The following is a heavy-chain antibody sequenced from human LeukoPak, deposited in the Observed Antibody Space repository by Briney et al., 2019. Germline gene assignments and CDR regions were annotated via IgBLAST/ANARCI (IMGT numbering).Heavy chain of an antibody. J-gene: IGHJ6*03. V-gene: IGHV3-30*02. CDR1: GFTFSSYG. CDR2: IRYDGSNK. D-gene: IGHD3-3*01. Sequence: GGSLRLSCAASGFTFSSYGMHWVRQAPGKGLEWVAFIRYDGSNKYYADSVKGRFTISRDNSKDTLYLQMNSLRAEDTAVYYCANPEGFWSGGGYMDVWGKGTTVTVSS. CDR3: ANPEGFWSGGGYMDV.